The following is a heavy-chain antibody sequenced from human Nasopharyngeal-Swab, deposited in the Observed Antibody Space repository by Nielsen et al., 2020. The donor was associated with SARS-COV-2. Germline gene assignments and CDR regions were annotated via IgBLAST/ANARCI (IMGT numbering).Heavy chain of an antibody. CDR3: AKDLGVGYYDSSGYYSDAFDI. D-gene: IGHD3-22*01. CDR2: ISYDGSNK. V-gene: IGHV3-30*18. Sequence: WIRQPPGKGLEWVAVISYDGSNKYYADSVKGRFTIPRDNSKNTLYLQMNSLRAEDTAVYYCAKDLGVGYYDSSGYYSDAFDIWGQGTMVTVSS. J-gene: IGHJ3*02.